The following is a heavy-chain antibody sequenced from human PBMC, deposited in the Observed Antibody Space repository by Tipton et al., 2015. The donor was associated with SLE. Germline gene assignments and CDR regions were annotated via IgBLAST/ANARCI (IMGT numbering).Heavy chain of an antibody. Sequence: TLSLTCAVSGGSISSGGYSWSWIRQPPGKGLEWIGYIYHSGSTYYNPSLKSRVTISVDRSKIQFSLKLSSVTAADTAVYYCARVSRILALDYWGQGTLVTVSS. CDR2: IYHSGST. CDR3: ARVSRILALDY. V-gene: IGHV4-30-2*01. J-gene: IGHJ4*02. D-gene: IGHD2-15*01. CDR1: GGSISSGGYS.